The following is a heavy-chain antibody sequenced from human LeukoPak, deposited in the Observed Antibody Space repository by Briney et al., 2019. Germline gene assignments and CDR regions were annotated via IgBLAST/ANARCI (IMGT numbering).Heavy chain of an antibody. CDR2: IRSKAYGRTT. CDR1: GFTFGDHA. Sequence: PGRSLRLSCTASGFTFGDHAMSWVRQAPGKGLEWVGFIRSKAYGRTTEYAASVKGRFTISRDDSKSIAYLQMNSLKTEDTAVYYCNRGPIQLWLYYGMDVWGQGTTVIVSS. CDR3: NRGPIQLWLYYGMDV. D-gene: IGHD5-18*01. J-gene: IGHJ6*02. V-gene: IGHV3-49*04.